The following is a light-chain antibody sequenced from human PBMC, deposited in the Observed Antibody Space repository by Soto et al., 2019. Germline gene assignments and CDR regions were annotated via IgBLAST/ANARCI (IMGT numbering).Light chain of an antibody. Sequence: QSVLTQPASVSGSPGQSITISCNGTSSDIGNYDFVSWYQQVPGTAPKAMIYEVSSRPSGVSNRFSGSKSGNTASLTISGLQVEDEAYYYCSSYTTSTSFILFGGGTKLTVL. V-gene: IGLV2-14*01. J-gene: IGLJ2*01. CDR1: SSDIGNYDF. CDR2: EVS. CDR3: SSYTTSTSFIL.